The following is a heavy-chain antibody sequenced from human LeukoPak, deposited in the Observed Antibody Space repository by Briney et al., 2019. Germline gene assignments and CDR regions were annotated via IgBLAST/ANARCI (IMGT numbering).Heavy chain of an antibody. Sequence: PGGSLRLSCTASGFTFGDYAMSWVRQAPGKGLEWVANINQDGRERYYVDSVKGRFTISRDNGENSLFLQMNSLRAEDTAVYYCARDAGYGYDRFDYWGQGTQVTVSS. V-gene: IGHV3-7*01. CDR2: INQDGRER. J-gene: IGHJ4*02. D-gene: IGHD5-18*01. CDR1: GFTFGDYA. CDR3: ARDAGYGYDRFDY.